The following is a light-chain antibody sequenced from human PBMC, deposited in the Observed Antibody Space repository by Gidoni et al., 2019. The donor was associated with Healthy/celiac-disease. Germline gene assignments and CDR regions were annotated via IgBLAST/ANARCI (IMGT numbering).Light chain of an antibody. V-gene: IGLV1-40*01. J-gene: IGLJ2*01. CDR1: SSHIGAGYD. CDR3: QSYDSSLSGSEV. Sequence: QSVLPQPPSVSGAPGQRVTIACTGSSSHIGAGYDVHWYQQLPGTAPKLLIYGNSNRPSGVPDRFSGSKSGTSASLTITGLQAEDEADYYCQSYDSSLSGSEVFGGGTKLTVL. CDR2: GNS.